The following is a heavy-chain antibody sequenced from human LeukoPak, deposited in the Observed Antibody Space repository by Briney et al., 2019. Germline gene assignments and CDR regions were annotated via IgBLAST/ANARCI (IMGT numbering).Heavy chain of an antibody. CDR1: GFTFSSYA. CDR2: ISGSGGST. D-gene: IGHD3-22*01. Sequence: GGSLRLSCAASGFTFSSYAMSWVRQAPGKGLEWVSAISGSGGSTYYADSVKGRFTISRDNSKNTLYLQMNSLRAEDTAVYYCAKAGTYDSSGYYCDYWGQGTLVTVSS. J-gene: IGHJ4*02. V-gene: IGHV3-23*01. CDR3: AKAGTYDSSGYYCDY.